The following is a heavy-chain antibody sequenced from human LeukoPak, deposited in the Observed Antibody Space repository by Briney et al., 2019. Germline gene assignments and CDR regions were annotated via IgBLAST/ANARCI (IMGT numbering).Heavy chain of an antibody. CDR2: IYTSGST. D-gene: IGHD3-3*01. V-gene: IGHV4-61*02. J-gene: IGHJ3*02. CDR3: ARFLRFLEWSLDPHAFDI. CDR1: GGSISSGSYY. Sequence: SRTLSLTCTVSGGSISSGSYYWSWIRQPAGKGLEWIGRIYTSGSTNYNPSLKSRVTISVDTSKNQFSLKLSSVTAADTAVYYCARFLRFLEWSLDPHAFDIWGQGTMVTVSS.